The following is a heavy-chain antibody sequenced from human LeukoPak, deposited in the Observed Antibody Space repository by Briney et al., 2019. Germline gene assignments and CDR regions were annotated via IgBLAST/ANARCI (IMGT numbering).Heavy chain of an antibody. CDR1: GLSFSSFA. V-gene: IGHV3-23*01. Sequence: PGGSLRLSCAASGLSFSSFAMSWVRQGPARGLEWVSSIRGNGETFYADSVKGRFTLSSDSSRNTVYFQLNNLRVEDTAIYYCAKPMHSSPAPMRCFDSWGPGTLVTVSS. CDR2: IRGNGET. D-gene: IGHD2-2*01. J-gene: IGHJ4*02. CDR3: AKPMHSSPAPMRCFDS.